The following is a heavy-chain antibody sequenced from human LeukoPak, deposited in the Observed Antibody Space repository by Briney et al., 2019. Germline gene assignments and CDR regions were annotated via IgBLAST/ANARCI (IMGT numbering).Heavy chain of an antibody. J-gene: IGHJ4*02. CDR1: GFTFSSYG. CDR3: AKDRDSSSWYFDY. CDR2: IRYDGSNK. V-gene: IGHV3-30*02. D-gene: IGHD6-13*01. Sequence: GGSLRLSCAASGFTFSSYGMHWVRQAPGKGLEWVAFIRYDGSNKYYADSVKGRFTISRDNAKNTLYLQVNSLRAEDTAVYYCAKDRDSSSWYFDYWGQGTLVTVSS.